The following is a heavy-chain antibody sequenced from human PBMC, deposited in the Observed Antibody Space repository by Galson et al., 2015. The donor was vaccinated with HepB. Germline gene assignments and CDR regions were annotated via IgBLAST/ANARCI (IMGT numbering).Heavy chain of an antibody. V-gene: IGHV3-11*05. CDR1: GFTVSSNY. Sequence: SLRLSCAASGFTVSSNYMSWVRQAPGKGLEWVSYISSSSSYTNYADSVKGRFTISRDNAKNSLHVQMNSLRAEDTAVYYCARERGIVVVTTGAFDIWGQGTMVTVSS. CDR3: ARERGIVVVTTGAFDI. D-gene: IGHD3-22*01. CDR2: ISSSSSYT. J-gene: IGHJ3*02.